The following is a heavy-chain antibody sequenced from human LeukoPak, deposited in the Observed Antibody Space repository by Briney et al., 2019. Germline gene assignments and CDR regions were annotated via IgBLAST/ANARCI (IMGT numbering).Heavy chain of an antibody. CDR1: GGSISGYY. D-gene: IGHD3-9*01. V-gene: IGHV4-34*01. Sequence: SETLSLTCAVYGGSISGYYWGWIRQPPGKGLEWVGEIHYTGATSYNPSLKSRATISIDTSKNQLSLKLGSVTAADTAVYYCARGNILSGYCFDFWGQGALVTVSS. CDR2: IHYTGAT. J-gene: IGHJ4*02. CDR3: ARGNILSGYCFDF.